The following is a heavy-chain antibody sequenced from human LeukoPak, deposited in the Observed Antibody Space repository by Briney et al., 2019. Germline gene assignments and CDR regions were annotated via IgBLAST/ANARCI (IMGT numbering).Heavy chain of an antibody. V-gene: IGHV1-18*01. CDR2: ISAYNGNT. Sequence: ASVKVSCKASGYTFTSYGISWVRQAPGQGLEWMGWISAYNGNTNYAQKLQGRVTMTTDTSTSTAYMELRSLRSDDTAVYCCAREGLMVRAVEVFDYWGQGTLATVSS. CDR3: AREGLMVRAVEVFDY. CDR1: GYTFTSYG. J-gene: IGHJ4*02. D-gene: IGHD3-10*01.